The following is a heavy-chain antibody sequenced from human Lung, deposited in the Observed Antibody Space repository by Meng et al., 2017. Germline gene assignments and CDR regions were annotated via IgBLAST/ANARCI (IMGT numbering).Heavy chain of an antibody. CDR1: GGSISSGGYS. Sequence: QLQLQESGSGLVKPSQTLSLTCAVSGGSISSGGYSWSWIRQPPGKGLEWIGYISHSGSTYYNPSLKNRVTISVDRSKNQFSLRLTSVTAADTAVYSCARSGYCSSSSCYGSFDSWGQGTLVTVSS. D-gene: IGHD2-2*03. V-gene: IGHV4-30-2*01. CDR2: ISHSGST. J-gene: IGHJ4*02. CDR3: ARSGYCSSSSCYGSFDS.